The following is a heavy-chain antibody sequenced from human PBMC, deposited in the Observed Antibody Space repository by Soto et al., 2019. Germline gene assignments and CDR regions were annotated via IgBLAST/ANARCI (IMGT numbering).Heavy chain of an antibody. CDR1: GGSISSSSYY. CDR2: IYYSGST. D-gene: IGHD6-19*01. CDR3: ARKRGSGWYAIDY. Sequence: PSETLSLTCTVSGGSISSSSYYWGWIRQPPGKGLEWIGSIYYSGSTYYNPSLKSRVTISVDTSKNQFSLKLSSVTAADTAVYYCARKRGSGWYAIDYWGQGTLVTVSS. V-gene: IGHV4-39*01. J-gene: IGHJ4*02.